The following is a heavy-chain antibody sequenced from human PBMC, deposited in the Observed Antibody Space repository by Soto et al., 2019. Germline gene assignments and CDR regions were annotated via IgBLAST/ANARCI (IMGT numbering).Heavy chain of an antibody. V-gene: IGHV3-66*01. CDR1: GFTVSSNY. Sequence: PGGSLRLSCAASGFTVSSNYMSWVRQAPGKGLEWVSVIYSGGSTYYADSVKGRFTISRDNSKNTLYLQMNSLRAEDMAVYYCARVEPYYDILTGYSNGWYFDYWGQGTLVTVSS. J-gene: IGHJ4*02. CDR3: ARVEPYYDILTGYSNGWYFDY. CDR2: IYSGGST. D-gene: IGHD3-9*01.